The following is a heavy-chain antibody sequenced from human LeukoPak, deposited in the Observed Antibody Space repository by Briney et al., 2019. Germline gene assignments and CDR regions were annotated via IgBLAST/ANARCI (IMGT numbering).Heavy chain of an antibody. V-gene: IGHV3-23*01. Sequence: GGSLRLSCAASGFTFSSYAMSWVRQAPGRGLEWVSAISGSGGSTYYADSVKGRFTISRDNSKNTLYLQMNSLRAEDTAVYYCAKMTGYDFWSGYPAPYYLDYWGQGTLVTVSS. CDR2: ISGSGGST. CDR1: GFTFSSYA. CDR3: AKMTGYDFWSGYPAPYYLDY. J-gene: IGHJ4*02. D-gene: IGHD3-3*01.